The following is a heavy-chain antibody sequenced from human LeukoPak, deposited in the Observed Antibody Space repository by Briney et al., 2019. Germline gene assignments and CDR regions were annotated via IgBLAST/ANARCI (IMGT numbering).Heavy chain of an antibody. CDR3: AKDARRSSGWYFFDH. D-gene: IGHD6-19*01. CDR2: ISDSGGAT. Sequence: PGGSLRLSCAASGFTFSTLAMGWVRQAPGKGREWVSFISDSGGATYYADSVKGRFTISRDNSRNTLYLQMNSLRVEDTAVYYCAKDARRSSGWYFFDHWGQGTLVTVSS. V-gene: IGHV3-23*01. J-gene: IGHJ4*02. CDR1: GFTFSTLA.